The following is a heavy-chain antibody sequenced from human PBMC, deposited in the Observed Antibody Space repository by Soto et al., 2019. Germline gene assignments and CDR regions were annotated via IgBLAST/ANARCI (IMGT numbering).Heavy chain of an antibody. V-gene: IGHV3-23*01. D-gene: IGHD3-16*01. CDR1: GFTFSSFA. CDR3: TKVAHHDSVGDFQH. J-gene: IGHJ1*01. CDR2: ISGSGEDT. Sequence: GGSLRLSCAASGFTFSSFAMNWVRQAPGKGLEWISFISGSGEDTFYADSVKGRFTISRDNSRNTLYLQMYSLGAEDSAMYYCTKVAHHDSVGDFQHWGQGTLVTVSS.